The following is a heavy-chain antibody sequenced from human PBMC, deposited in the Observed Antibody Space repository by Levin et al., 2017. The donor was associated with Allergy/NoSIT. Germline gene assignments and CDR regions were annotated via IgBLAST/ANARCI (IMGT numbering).Heavy chain of an antibody. CDR2: VHFTGNT. CDR3: ARDARVVGATALDY. Sequence: AVPGGSVSSGHYYWSWIRQTPGKELEWIGNVHFTGNTNYNPSFKSRVSMSVDTSKNQISLKLTSVTAADTAVYYCARDARVVGATALDYWGQGTLVTVSS. CDR1: GGSVSSGHYY. V-gene: IGHV4-61*01. D-gene: IGHD1-26*01. J-gene: IGHJ4*02.